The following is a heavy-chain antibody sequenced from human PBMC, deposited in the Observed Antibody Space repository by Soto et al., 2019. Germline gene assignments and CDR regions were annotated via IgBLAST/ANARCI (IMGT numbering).Heavy chain of an antibody. CDR2: IYYSGST. J-gene: IGHJ6*02. CDR1: GGSISSYD. V-gene: IGHV4-59*01. CDR3: ARDRSGSYYYYGMDV. D-gene: IGHD3-10*01. Sequence: PSDTLSLTCTVSGGSISSYDWSWIRQPPGKGLEWIGYIYYSGSTNYNPSLKSRVTISVDTSKNQFSLKLSSVTAADTAVYYCARDRSGSYYYYGMDVWGQGTTVTVSS.